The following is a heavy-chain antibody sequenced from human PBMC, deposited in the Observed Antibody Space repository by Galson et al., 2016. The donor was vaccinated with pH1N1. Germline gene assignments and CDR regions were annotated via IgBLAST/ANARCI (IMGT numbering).Heavy chain of an antibody. V-gene: IGHV3-30*02. CDR2: IGYEGSNK. J-gene: IGHJ6*02. D-gene: IGHD3-10*01. Sequence: SLRLSCAASGFTFSDFVMHWVRQAPGRGLEWVALIGYEGSNKYYADSVKGRFTISRDNAKTTLYLQASSLRPEDTAIFYCAKEVTSGSPLGYYFSYGLDVRGQGTTVTVSS. CDR3: AKEVTSGSPLGYYFSYGLDV. CDR1: GFTFSDFV.